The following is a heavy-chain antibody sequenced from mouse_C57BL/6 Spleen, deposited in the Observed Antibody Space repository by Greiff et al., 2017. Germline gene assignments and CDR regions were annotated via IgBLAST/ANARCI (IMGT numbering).Heavy chain of an antibody. CDR3: AKPYGNYWYFDV. Sequence: EVQRVESGPGLVKPSQSLSLTCSVTGYSITSGYYWNWIRQFPGNKLEWMGYISYDGSNNYNPSLKNRISITRDTSKNQFFLKLNSVTTEDTATYDCAKPYGNYWYFDVWGTGTTVTVSS. CDR1: GYSITSGYY. J-gene: IGHJ1*03. CDR2: ISYDGSN. D-gene: IGHD2-1*01. V-gene: IGHV3-6*01.